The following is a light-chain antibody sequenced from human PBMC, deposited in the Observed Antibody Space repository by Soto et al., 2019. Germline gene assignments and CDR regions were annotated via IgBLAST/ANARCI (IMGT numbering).Light chain of an antibody. J-gene: IGKJ1*01. V-gene: IGKV1-12*02. CDR3: HQYGSSPWT. CDR1: QGISSW. CDR2: GAS. Sequence: DIQMTQSPSSVSASVGDRVTITCRASQGISSWLAWYQQKPGKAPKLLIYGASSRATGIPDRFSGSGSGTHFTLDVSRLEPEDFAMYYCHQYGSSPWTFGQGTKVEIK.